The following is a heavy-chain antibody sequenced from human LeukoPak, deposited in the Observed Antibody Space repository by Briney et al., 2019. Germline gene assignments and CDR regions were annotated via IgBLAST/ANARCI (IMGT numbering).Heavy chain of an antibody. Sequence: SETLPLTCTVSGGSISGYYWSWIRQPPGKGLEWIGYIYYSGSTNYNPSLKSRVTISVDTSKNQFSLKLSSVTAADTAVYYCASLPWDPRGGPSYYGMDVWGQGTTVTVSS. V-gene: IGHV4-59*01. CDR2: IYYSGST. D-gene: IGHD1-26*01. CDR3: ASLPWDPRGGPSYYGMDV. J-gene: IGHJ6*02. CDR1: GGSISGYY.